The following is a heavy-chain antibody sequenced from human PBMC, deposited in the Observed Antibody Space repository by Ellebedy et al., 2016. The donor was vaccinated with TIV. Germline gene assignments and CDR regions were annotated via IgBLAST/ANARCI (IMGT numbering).Heavy chain of an antibody. J-gene: IGHJ2*01. CDR3: TKALGYTRYFDL. CDR2: INHIGST. Sequence: MPSETLSLTCAVYGGSFNDYYWTWIRQPPGKGLEWIGEINHIGSTNYNPSLKSLVTISVDTSKSWFSLRLSSVTAADTAVYYCTKALGYTRYFDLWGRGTLVTVSS. D-gene: IGHD6-13*01. V-gene: IGHV4-34*01. CDR1: GGSFNDYY.